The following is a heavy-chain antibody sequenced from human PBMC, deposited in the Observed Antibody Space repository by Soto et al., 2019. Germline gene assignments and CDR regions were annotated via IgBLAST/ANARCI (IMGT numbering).Heavy chain of an antibody. J-gene: IGHJ6*02. Sequence: ASVKVSCKASGYTFTSYGISWVRQTPGQGLEWMGWISAYNANINYAQKFQGRVTLTWDTSINTAYMELSSLRPDDTAMYYCARERYQVLSDGMDVWGQGTSVTVSS. CDR1: GYTFTSYG. V-gene: IGHV1-18*01. CDR3: ARERYQVLSDGMDV. D-gene: IGHD2-8*01. CDR2: ISAYNANI.